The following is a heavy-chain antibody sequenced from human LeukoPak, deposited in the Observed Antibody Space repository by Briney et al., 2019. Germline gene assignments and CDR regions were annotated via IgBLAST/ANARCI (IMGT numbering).Heavy chain of an antibody. J-gene: IGHJ6*03. CDR3: ARGRDLYDSSGYYSETTTYYYYYYMDV. D-gene: IGHD3-22*01. Sequence: GGSLRLSCAASGFTVSSNYMSWVRQAPGKGLEWVSVIYSGGSTYYAASVKGRFTISRDNSKNTLYLQMNSLRAEDTAVYYCARGRDLYDSSGYYSETTTYYYYYYMDVWGEGTTVTVSS. CDR2: IYSGGST. V-gene: IGHV3-53*01. CDR1: GFTVSSNY.